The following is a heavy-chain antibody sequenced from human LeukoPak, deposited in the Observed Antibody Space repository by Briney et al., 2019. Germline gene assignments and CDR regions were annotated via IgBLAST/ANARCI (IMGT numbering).Heavy chain of an antibody. Sequence: GGSLRLSCAASGFTFSRYTMNWVRQAPGKGLEWVSSISSASSYIYYADSEKGRFTISRDNSKNTLYLQMNSLRAEDTAVYYCARDPSYDSSGYYHLDYWGQGTLVTVSS. CDR2: ISSASSYI. V-gene: IGHV3-21*01. CDR1: GFTFSRYT. J-gene: IGHJ4*02. CDR3: ARDPSYDSSGYYHLDY. D-gene: IGHD3-22*01.